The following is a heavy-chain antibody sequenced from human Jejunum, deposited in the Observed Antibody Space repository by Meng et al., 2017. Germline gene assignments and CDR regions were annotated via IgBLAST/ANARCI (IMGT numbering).Heavy chain of an antibody. CDR1: GFTFSSSW. Sequence: GESLKISCAASGFTFSSSWMYWVRQAPGKGLVWVSRIKSDGTTVYADSVKGRFTMSRDNAKNTVFLQMNSLRVDDTAMYYCTKSAYSTSRFDPWGQGTLVTVSS. J-gene: IGHJ5*02. D-gene: IGHD6-13*01. CDR2: IKSDGTT. CDR3: TKSAYSTSRFDP. V-gene: IGHV3-74*01.